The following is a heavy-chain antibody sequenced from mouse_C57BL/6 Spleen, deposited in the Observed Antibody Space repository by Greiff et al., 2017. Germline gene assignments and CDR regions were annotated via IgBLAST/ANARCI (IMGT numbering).Heavy chain of an antibody. V-gene: IGHV1-74*01. J-gene: IGHJ2*01. CDR1: GYTFTSYW. CDR2: IHPSDSDT. Sequence: QVQLQQPGAELVKPGASVQVSCKASGYTFTSYWMHWVKQRPGQGLELIGRIHPSDSDTNYNQKFKGKATLTVDKSSSTAYMQLSSLTSEDSAVYYCAWGGYDVYFDYWGQGTTLTVSS. D-gene: IGHD2-2*01. CDR3: AWGGYDVYFDY.